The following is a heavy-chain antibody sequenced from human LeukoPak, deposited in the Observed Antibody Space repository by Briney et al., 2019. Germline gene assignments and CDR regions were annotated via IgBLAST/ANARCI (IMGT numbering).Heavy chain of an antibody. CDR3: ARARYETRIWPKSRYDYYHYMDV. Sequence: GASVKVSCKASGYTFTSYVIHWVRQAPGQRLEWMGWINAGNGNTKYSQEFQDRVTITRDTSASTAYMELSSLRSEDMAVYYCARARYETRIWPKSRYDYYHYMDVWGKGATVTVSS. J-gene: IGHJ6*03. CDR2: INAGNGNT. D-gene: IGHD3-3*01. CDR1: GYTFTSYV. V-gene: IGHV1-3*03.